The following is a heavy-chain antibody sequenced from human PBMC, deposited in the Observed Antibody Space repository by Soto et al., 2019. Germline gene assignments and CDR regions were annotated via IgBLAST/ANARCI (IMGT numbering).Heavy chain of an antibody. CDR3: ANLWREGPYYYYYGMDV. J-gene: IGHJ6*02. CDR1: GGTFGSYT. Sequence: SVKVSCKASGGTFGSYTISWVRQAPGQGLEWMGRIIPILGIANYAQKFQGRVTITADKSTSTAYMELSSLRSEDTAVYYCANLWREGPYYYYYGMDVWGQGTTVTVSS. V-gene: IGHV1-69*02. CDR2: IIPILGIA.